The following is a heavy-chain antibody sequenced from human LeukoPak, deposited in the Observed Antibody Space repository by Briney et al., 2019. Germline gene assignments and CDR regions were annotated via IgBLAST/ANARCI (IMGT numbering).Heavy chain of an antibody. D-gene: IGHD6-13*01. V-gene: IGHV1-2*02. J-gene: IGHJ6*03. CDR2: INPNSGGT. Sequence: ASVKVSCKASGYTFTGYYMHWARQAPGQGLEWMGWINPNSGGTNYAQKFQGRVTMTRDTSISTAYMELSRLRSDDTAVYYCARAIAAAGNYYYYYMDVWGKGTTVTVSS. CDR3: ARAIAAAGNYYYYYMDV. CDR1: GYTFTGYY.